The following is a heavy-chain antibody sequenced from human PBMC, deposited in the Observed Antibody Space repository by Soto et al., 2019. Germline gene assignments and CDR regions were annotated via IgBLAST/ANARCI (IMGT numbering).Heavy chain of an antibody. D-gene: IGHD6-19*01. Sequence: QVQLVESGGGVVQPGRSLRLSCAASGFTFSSYGMHWVRQAPGKGLEWVAVISYDGSNKYYADSVKGRFTISRDNSKNXLYLQMNSLRAEDTAVYYCAKVGPRAVAGTLEIDYWGQGTLVTVSS. J-gene: IGHJ4*02. CDR1: GFTFSSYG. CDR3: AKVGPRAVAGTLEIDY. V-gene: IGHV3-30*18. CDR2: ISYDGSNK.